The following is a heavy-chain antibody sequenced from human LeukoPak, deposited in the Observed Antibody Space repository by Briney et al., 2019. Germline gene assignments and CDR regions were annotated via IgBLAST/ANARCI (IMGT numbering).Heavy chain of an antibody. CDR2: INPNSGGT. D-gene: IGHD6-13*01. J-gene: IGHJ4*02. CDR3: ARDQVPVYSSSWYPFDY. V-gene: IGHV1-2*02. Sequence: GASVKVSCKASGYTFTGYYMHWVRQAPGQGLEWMGWINPNSGGTNYAQKFQGRVTMTRDTSTSTAYMELSRLRSDDTAVYYCARDQVPVYSSSWYPFDYWGQGTLVTVSS. CDR1: GYTFTGYY.